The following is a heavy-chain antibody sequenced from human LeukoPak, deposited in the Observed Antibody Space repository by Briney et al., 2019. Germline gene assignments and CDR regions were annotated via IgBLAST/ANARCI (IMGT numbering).Heavy chain of an antibody. J-gene: IGHJ5*02. CDR3: ARGLPGGFDP. Sequence: ASVRVSCKASGYTFSGYYIHWVRQAPGQGLEWMGWINPNGGGTNYARKFQGRVTMTRATSITTAYMELSRLTSDDTAVYSCARGLPGGFDPWGQGTLVTVSS. V-gene: IGHV1-2*02. CDR2: INPNGGGT. D-gene: IGHD4-11*01. CDR1: GYTFSGYY.